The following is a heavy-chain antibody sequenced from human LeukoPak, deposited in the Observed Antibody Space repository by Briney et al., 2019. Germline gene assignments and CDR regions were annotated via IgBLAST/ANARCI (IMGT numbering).Heavy chain of an antibody. Sequence: SETLSLTCAVSGGSISSSNWWSWVRQPPGEGLEWIGEIYHSGSTNYNPSLKSRVTISVDTSKNQFSLKLSSVTAADTAVYYCARSRRFPKVVTKNYYMDVWGKGTTVTVSS. CDR2: IYHSGST. J-gene: IGHJ6*03. CDR3: ARSRRFPKVVTKNYYMDV. D-gene: IGHD3-22*01. V-gene: IGHV4-4*02. CDR1: GGSISSSNW.